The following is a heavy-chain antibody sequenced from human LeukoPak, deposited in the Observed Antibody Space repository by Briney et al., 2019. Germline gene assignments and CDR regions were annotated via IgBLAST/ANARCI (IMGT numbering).Heavy chain of an antibody. CDR1: AYTFTGYY. CDR2: INPNSGGT. Sequence: ASVKVSCKASAYTFTGYYMHWVRKAPGQGLEWMGWINPNSGGTNYAQKFQGRVTMTRDTSISTAYMELTRLTSDDTPVYYCARDGQSIAVRPMDYWGQGTLVTVSS. D-gene: IGHD6-6*01. V-gene: IGHV1-2*02. CDR3: ARDGQSIAVRPMDY. J-gene: IGHJ4*02.